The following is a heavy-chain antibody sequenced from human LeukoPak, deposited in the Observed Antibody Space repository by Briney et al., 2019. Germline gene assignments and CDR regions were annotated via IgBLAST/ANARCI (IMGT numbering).Heavy chain of an antibody. CDR3: ARETPYDISADY. Sequence: PGGSLRLSCAASGFTFSSYSMNWVRQAPGKGLEWVSSISSSSSYIYYADSVKGRFTISRDNAKNSLYLQMNSLRAEDTAVYYCARETPYDISADYWGQGTLVTVSS. CDR2: ISSSSSYI. D-gene: IGHD3-9*01. CDR1: GFTFSSYS. J-gene: IGHJ4*02. V-gene: IGHV3-21*01.